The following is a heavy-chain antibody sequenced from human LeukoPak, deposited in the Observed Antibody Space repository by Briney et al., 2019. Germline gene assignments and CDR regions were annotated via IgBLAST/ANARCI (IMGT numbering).Heavy chain of an antibody. D-gene: IGHD6-19*01. V-gene: IGHV1-2*02. CDR2: INPNSGGT. CDR1: GYTFTAYY. CDR3: ARGYSSGWYGY. Sequence: ASVKVSCKASGYTFTAYYMHWVRQAPGQGLEWMGWINPNSGGTNYAQKFQGGVTMTRDTSISTAYMELSRLRSDATAVYYCARGYSSGWYGYWGQGTLVTVSS. J-gene: IGHJ4*02.